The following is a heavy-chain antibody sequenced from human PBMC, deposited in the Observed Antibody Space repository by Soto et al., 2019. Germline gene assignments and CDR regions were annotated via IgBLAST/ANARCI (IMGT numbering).Heavy chain of an antibody. Sequence: QVQLVQSGAEVKKPGSSVKVSCKASGGTFSSYTISWVRQAPGQGLEWMGRIIPILGIANYAQKFQGRVTITADKSTSTAYMELSSLRSEDTAVYYCARVWFGEGGMDVWGHGTTVTVSS. CDR2: IIPILGIA. D-gene: IGHD3-10*01. CDR1: GGTFSSYT. J-gene: IGHJ6*02. V-gene: IGHV1-69*02. CDR3: ARVWFGEGGMDV.